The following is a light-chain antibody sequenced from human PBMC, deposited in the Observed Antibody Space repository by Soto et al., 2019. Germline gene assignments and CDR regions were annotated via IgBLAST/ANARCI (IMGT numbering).Light chain of an antibody. J-gene: IGKJ1*01. CDR1: QSVSRN. CDR3: EHYNNWPLT. V-gene: IGKV3-15*01. Sequence: ELVMTQSPATLPVSPGERATLSCRASQSVSRNLAWYPQKPGKAPRILIYGASTRATGTPARFSGSGSGPAFTLTSSSLESKDFAVYYCEHYNNWPLTFGQGTKVEIK. CDR2: GAS.